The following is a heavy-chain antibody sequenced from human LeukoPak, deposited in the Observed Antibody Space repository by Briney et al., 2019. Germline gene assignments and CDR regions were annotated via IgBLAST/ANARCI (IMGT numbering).Heavy chain of an antibody. CDR3: AREVGATSLFDY. V-gene: IGHV3-21*01. CDR2: ISSSSSYI. D-gene: IGHD1-26*01. Sequence: PGGSLRLSCAASGFTFSSYSMNWVRQAPGRGLEWVSSISSSSSYIYYADSVKGRFTISRDNAKNSLYLQMNSLRAEDTAVYYCAREVGATSLFDYWGQGTLVTVSS. CDR1: GFTFSSYS. J-gene: IGHJ4*02.